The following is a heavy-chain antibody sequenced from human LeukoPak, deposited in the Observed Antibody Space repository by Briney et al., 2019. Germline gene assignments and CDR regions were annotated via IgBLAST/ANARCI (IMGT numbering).Heavy chain of an antibody. Sequence: ASVKVSCKASGYTFTGYYMHWVRQAPGQGLEWMGWINPNSGGTDYAQKFQGRVTMTRDTSISTAYMELSRLRSDDTAVYYCARGPPIVVVPAAFDAFDIWGQGTMVTVSS. CDR2: INPNSGGT. D-gene: IGHD2-2*01. CDR3: ARGPPIVVVPAAFDAFDI. J-gene: IGHJ3*02. V-gene: IGHV1-2*02. CDR1: GYTFTGYY.